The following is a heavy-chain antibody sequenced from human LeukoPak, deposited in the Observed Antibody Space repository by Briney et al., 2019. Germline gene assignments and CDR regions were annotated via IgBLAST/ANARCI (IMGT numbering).Heavy chain of an antibody. V-gene: IGHV3-13*01. CDR1: GFTFSTYD. CDR3: ARRRAGIGSYSDAFDI. J-gene: IGHJ3*02. Sequence: GGSLRLSCAASGFTFSTYDMHWVRQVTGKGLEWVSGIDIGGGTYYPASAKGRFIISRENAKNPLYLQMNTLIAGDTAVYYCARRRAGIGSYSDAFDIWGRGTMVTVSS. D-gene: IGHD3-22*01. CDR2: IDIGGGT.